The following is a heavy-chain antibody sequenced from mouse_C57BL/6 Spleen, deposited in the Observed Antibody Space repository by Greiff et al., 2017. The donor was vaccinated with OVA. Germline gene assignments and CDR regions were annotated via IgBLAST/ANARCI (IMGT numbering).Heavy chain of an antibody. V-gene: IGHV1-22*01. CDR3: ARWGGSSYSAMDY. Sequence: SGPELVKPGASVKMSCKASGYTFTDYNMHWVKQSHGKSLEWIGYINPNNGGTSYNQKFKGKATLTVNKSSSTAYMELRSLTSEDSAVYYCARWGGSSYSAMDYWGKGTTVTVSS. CDR2: INPNNGGT. J-gene: IGHJ4*01. CDR1: GYTFTDYN. D-gene: IGHD1-1*01.